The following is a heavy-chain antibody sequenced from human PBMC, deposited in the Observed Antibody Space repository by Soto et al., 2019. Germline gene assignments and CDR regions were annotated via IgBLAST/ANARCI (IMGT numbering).Heavy chain of an antibody. Sequence: PSETLSLTCTVSGGSTSNYYWSWIRQPPGKGLEWIGYIYYSGSTNYNPSLKSRVIISVDTSKNQFSLKLTSVTAADTAVYYCARYHDSSGYYDYWGQGTLVTRLL. V-gene: IGHV4-59*01. J-gene: IGHJ4*02. CDR2: IYYSGST. CDR3: ARYHDSSGYYDY. D-gene: IGHD3-22*01. CDR1: GGSTSNYY.